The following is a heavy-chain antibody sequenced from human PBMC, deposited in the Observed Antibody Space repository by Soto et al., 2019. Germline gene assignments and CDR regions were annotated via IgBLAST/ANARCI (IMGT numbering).Heavy chain of an antibody. J-gene: IGHJ2*01. D-gene: IGHD6-19*01. CDR3: ARHHSSSGLTWYFDL. V-gene: IGHV3-30*03. CDR2: LSYDGSLK. CDR1: GFTFSGRA. Sequence: QGQLVESGGGVVQPGTSLRLSCVASGFTFSGRAMHWVRQSPGKGLEWVAALSYDGSLKYYADSVKGRFTISRDNAKNTLYLHMNSLRAEDTAVYHCARHHSSSGLTWYFDLWGRGTLVTVSS.